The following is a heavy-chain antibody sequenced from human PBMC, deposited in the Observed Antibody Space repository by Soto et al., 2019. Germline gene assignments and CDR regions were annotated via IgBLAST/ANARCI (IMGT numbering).Heavy chain of an antibody. CDR1: GYTFTSYA. J-gene: IGHJ4*02. CDR3: ARRDSSGSYDD. D-gene: IGHD6-19*01. V-gene: IGHV1-3*01. Sequence: QVQLVQSGAEVKKPGASVKVSCKASGYTFTSYAMHWVRQAPGQRLEWMGWINAGNGNTKYSQKSQGRVTITRDTSASTAYMELSSLRSEDTAVYYCARRDSSGSYDDWGQGTLVTVSS. CDR2: INAGNGNT.